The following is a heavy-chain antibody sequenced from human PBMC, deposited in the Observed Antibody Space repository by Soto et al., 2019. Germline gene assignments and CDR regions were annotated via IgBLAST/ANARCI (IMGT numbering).Heavy chain of an antibody. CDR3: AKDLTRQLAYWLDP. Sequence: ASVKVSCKASGFAFTGYYIHWLRQAPGQGLEWMGWINAHSGGTEYAQKFRGRVTLTRDTSIATAYLTLTSLTSDDTALYYCAKDLTRQLAYWLDPWGQGTQVTVSS. CDR2: INAHSGGT. J-gene: IGHJ5*02. V-gene: IGHV1-2*02. D-gene: IGHD6-6*01. CDR1: GFAFTGYY.